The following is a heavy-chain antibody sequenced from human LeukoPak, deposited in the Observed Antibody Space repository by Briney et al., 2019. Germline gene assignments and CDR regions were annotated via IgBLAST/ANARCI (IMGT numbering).Heavy chain of an antibody. Sequence: KPSETLSLTCTVSLDSTTSNFWSWVRQPPGKGLEWIGEIHRSGSPNYNPSLQSRVTISIDRSRNQIALELSSVTAADTAVYYCARDGKADYYGSGNPPRYWYFDLWGRGTLVTVSS. D-gene: IGHD3-10*01. CDR2: IHRSGSP. CDR3: ARDGKADYYGSGNPPRYWYFDL. V-gene: IGHV4-4*02. J-gene: IGHJ2*01. CDR1: LDSTTSNF.